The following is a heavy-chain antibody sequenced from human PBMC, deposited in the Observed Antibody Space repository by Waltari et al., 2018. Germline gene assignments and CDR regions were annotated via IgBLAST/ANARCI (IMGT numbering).Heavy chain of an antibody. Sequence: QVQLVQSGAEVKKPGASVKVSCKASGYTFTGYYMHWVRQAPGQGLEWMGWINPNSGGTNYAQKFQCRVTMTRDTSISTAYMELGRLRSDDTAVYYCARSSYYGSGSYYKFDYWGQGTLVTVSS. D-gene: IGHD3-10*01. CDR1: GYTFTGYY. CDR2: INPNSGGT. V-gene: IGHV1-2*02. CDR3: ARSSYYGSGSYYKFDY. J-gene: IGHJ4*02.